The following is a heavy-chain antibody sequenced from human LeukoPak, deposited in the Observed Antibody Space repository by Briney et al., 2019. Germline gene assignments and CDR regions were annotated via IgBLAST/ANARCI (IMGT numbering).Heavy chain of an antibody. D-gene: IGHD3-10*01. CDR3: AKDYATYYYGSGSHYNYAMDV. Sequence: PGGSLTLSCAVSGFTFTSYAVSWVRQAPGKGLEWVSYISGSGGSKYCADSVQGRFTISRDNSKNTLYLQMNSLRAEDTAVYYCAKDYATYYYGSGSHYNYAMDVWGQGNTVTVSS. J-gene: IGHJ6*02. CDR1: GFTFTSYA. CDR2: ISGSGGSK. V-gene: IGHV3-23*01.